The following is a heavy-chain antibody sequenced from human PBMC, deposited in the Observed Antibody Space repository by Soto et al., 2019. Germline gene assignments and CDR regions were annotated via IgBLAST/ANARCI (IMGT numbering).Heavy chain of an antibody. CDR2: ISSSSSYI. CDR1: GFTFSSYS. V-gene: IGHV3-21*01. J-gene: IGHJ6*02. CDR3: ARDPSYYDILTGYYVENYSYGMDV. D-gene: IGHD3-9*01. Sequence: EVQLVESGGGLVKPGGSLRLSCAASGFTFSSYSMNWVRQAPGKGLEWVSSISSSSSYIYYADSVKGRFTISRDNAKKALYLQMNSLRAEDAAVYYCARDPSYYDILTGYYVENYSYGMDVWGQGTTVTVSS.